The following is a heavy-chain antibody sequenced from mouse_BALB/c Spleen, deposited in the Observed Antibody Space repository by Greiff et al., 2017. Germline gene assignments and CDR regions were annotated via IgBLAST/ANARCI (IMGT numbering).Heavy chain of an antibody. CDR1: GYSITSDYA. Sequence: EVQLVESGPGLVKPSQSLSLTCTVTGYSITSDYAWNWIRQFPGNKLEWMGYISYSGSTSYNPSLKSRISITRDTSKNQFFLQLNSVTTEDTATYYCAIYGNSHYYAMDYWGQGTSVTVSS. CDR2: ISYSGST. D-gene: IGHD2-1*01. CDR3: AIYGNSHYYAMDY. J-gene: IGHJ4*01. V-gene: IGHV3-2*02.